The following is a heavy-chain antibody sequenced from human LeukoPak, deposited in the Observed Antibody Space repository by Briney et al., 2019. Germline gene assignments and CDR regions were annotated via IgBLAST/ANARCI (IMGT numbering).Heavy chain of an antibody. CDR2: INPNSGGT. Sequence: ASVKVSCKASGYTFTGYYMHWVRRAPGQGLEWMGWINPNSGGTNYAQKFQGRVTMTRDTSISTAYMELSRLRSDDTAVYYCAREDYYDSSGYYLDCWGQGTLVTVSS. J-gene: IGHJ4*02. CDR3: AREDYYDSSGYYLDC. V-gene: IGHV1-2*02. CDR1: GYTFTGYY. D-gene: IGHD3-22*01.